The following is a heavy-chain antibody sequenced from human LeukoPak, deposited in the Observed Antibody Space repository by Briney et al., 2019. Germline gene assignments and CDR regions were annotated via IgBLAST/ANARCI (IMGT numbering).Heavy chain of an antibody. V-gene: IGHV1-18*01. CDR1: GYNFTTYG. CDR2: IIDYDGHA. Sequence: ASVTVSCTASGYNFTTYGISWVRQAPGQGPEWMGWIIDYDGHARYSEKLKGRITLTTDRSTSTVYMELRSLTYDDTARYYCVREGIYLAFDLWGQGTLVSVSS. CDR3: VREGIYLAFDL. J-gene: IGHJ5*02. D-gene: IGHD3-16*02.